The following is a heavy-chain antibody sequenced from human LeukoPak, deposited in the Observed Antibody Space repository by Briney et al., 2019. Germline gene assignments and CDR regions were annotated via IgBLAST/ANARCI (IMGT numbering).Heavy chain of an antibody. CDR3: ARGSFGHFDR. V-gene: IGHV4-4*07. Sequence: SETLSLTCSVAGRSINDYYWNWIRQPAGKGLEWIGRFYSSGGTYYNPTLKSPVTISVDKSKNQLSLNLRSVTAADTPVYYSARGSFGHFDRWGQGTLVTVSS. D-gene: IGHD5-18*01. CDR2: FYSSGGT. CDR1: GRSINDYY. J-gene: IGHJ4*02.